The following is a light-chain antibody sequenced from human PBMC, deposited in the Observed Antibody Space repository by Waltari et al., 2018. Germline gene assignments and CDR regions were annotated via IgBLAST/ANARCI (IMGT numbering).Light chain of an antibody. CDR1: QSVTTN. Sequence: EIVMTQSPASLSLSPGERVTLSCRASQSVTTNLAWYQQTPGQAPRLLISCASTRAAGMPARFSGSGSATDVTLTISGLQSADFGSYYCQQYNDWPPWTFGQGTKVEIK. CDR3: QQYNDWPPWT. V-gene: IGKV3-15*01. CDR2: CAS. J-gene: IGKJ1*01.